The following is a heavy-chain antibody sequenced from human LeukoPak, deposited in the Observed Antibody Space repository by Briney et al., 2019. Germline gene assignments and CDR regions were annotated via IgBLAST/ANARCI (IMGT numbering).Heavy chain of an antibody. D-gene: IGHD5/OR15-5a*01. CDR3: ARGTGYSVFDI. V-gene: IGHV3-74*01. CDR2: INSEGSRK. J-gene: IGHJ3*02. Sequence: GGSLRLSCGVYGSTISSYWMHWVRQAPGRGLVWVSRINSEGSRKTYADSVKSRLTISRDNAKNTLYLQMNSLRAEDTAAYYCARGTGYSVFDIWGQGKMFTVSS. CDR1: GSTISSYW.